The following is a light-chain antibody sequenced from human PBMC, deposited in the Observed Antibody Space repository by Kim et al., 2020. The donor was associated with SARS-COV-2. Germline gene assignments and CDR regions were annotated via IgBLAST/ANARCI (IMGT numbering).Light chain of an antibody. CDR2: DAS. J-gene: IGKJ3*01. CDR3: QQYNSDSSVT. V-gene: IGKV1-5*01. CDR1: QSISSW. Sequence: GDSVTITCRASQSISSWLXWYQQKPGNAPKVLIYDASSLKSGVPSRFSGSGSGTEFTLTISSLQPDDFATYYCQQYNSDSSVTF.